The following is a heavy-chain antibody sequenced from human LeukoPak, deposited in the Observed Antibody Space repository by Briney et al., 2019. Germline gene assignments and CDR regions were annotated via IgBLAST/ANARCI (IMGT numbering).Heavy chain of an antibody. CDR3: ARDISTYYYGSGSLH. CDR2: IKQDGSEK. J-gene: IGHJ4*02. D-gene: IGHD3-10*01. Sequence: GGSLRLSCAASGFTFSSYWMSWVGQAPGKGLEWVANIKQDGSEKYYVDSVKGRFTISRDNAKNSLYLQMNSLRAEDTAVYYCARDISTYYYGSGSLHWGQGTLVTVSS. V-gene: IGHV3-7*01. CDR1: GFTFSSYW.